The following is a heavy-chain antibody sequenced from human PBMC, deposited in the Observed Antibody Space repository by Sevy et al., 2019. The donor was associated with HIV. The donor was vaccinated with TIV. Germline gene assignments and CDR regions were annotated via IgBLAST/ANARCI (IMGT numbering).Heavy chain of an antibody. D-gene: IGHD3-10*01. CDR1: GFTFGDQA. Sequence: GGSLRLSCTASGFTFGDQAMSWFRQAPGKGLEWVGFLGTKDYGATTKYAASVKGRFTISTDDSENIAYLQMNSLKTEDTAVYFCARRTYDSGSYYAFLDYWGQGTLVTVSS. CDR2: LGTKDYGATT. V-gene: IGHV3-49*03. CDR3: ARRTYDSGSYYAFLDY. J-gene: IGHJ4*02.